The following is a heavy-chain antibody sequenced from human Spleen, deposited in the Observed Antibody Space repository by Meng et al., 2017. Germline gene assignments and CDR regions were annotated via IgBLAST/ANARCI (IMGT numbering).Heavy chain of an antibody. J-gene: IGHJ4*02. D-gene: IGHD5-24*01. CDR1: RGSTRGDGYY. CDR3: ARGRGGMATSFDY. CDR2: IYYSGST. V-gene: IGHV4-39*07. Sequence: RPLQEQGPGRVKPSQTLSLPCTVSRGSTRGDGYYWGWIRQPPGKGLEWIGSIYYSGSTKYNPSLKSRVTISVDTSKNQFSLKLSSVTAADTAVYYCARGRGGMATSFDYWGQGTLVTVSS.